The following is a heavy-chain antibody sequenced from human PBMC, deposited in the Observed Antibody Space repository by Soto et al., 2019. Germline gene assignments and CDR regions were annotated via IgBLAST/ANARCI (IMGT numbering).Heavy chain of an antibody. CDR1: GFTFSSYA. J-gene: IGHJ4*02. V-gene: IGHV3-30-3*01. Sequence: QVQLVESGGGVVQPGRSLRLSCAASGFTFSSYAMHWVRQAPGKGLEWVAVISYDGSNKDYADSVKPRFTISRDNSKNTRYLQMNSLRAEDTAVYYCERVLIHGYSSSWYWGFDYWGQGTLVTVSS. D-gene: IGHD6-13*01. CDR2: ISYDGSNK. CDR3: ERVLIHGYSSSWYWGFDY.